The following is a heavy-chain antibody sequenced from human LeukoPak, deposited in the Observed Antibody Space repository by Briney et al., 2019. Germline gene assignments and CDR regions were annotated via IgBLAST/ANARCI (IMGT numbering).Heavy chain of an antibody. V-gene: IGHV3-33*01. Sequence: GGSLRLSCAASGFTFSSYGMHWVRQAPGKGLEWVAVIWYDGSNKYYADSVKGRFTISRDNSKNTLYLQMNSLRAEDTVVYYCARDQPGSSWLDYWGQGTLVTVSS. D-gene: IGHD6-13*01. CDR2: IWYDGSNK. CDR3: ARDQPGSSWLDY. J-gene: IGHJ4*02. CDR1: GFTFSSYG.